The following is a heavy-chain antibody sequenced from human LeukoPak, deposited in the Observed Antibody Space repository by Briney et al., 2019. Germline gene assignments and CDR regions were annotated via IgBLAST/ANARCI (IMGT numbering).Heavy chain of an antibody. D-gene: IGHD5-18*01. J-gene: IGHJ3*02. CDR1: GGSISSYY. CDR2: IDYRGST. CDR3: ARSRSGYSYDHAAFEI. Sequence: SETLSLTCTVSGGSISSYYWSWIRQSPGKGLEWIAYIDYRGSTTYNPSLRSRVTISVDTSRNQFSLKLSSVTAADTAVYYCARSRSGYSYDHAAFEIWGQGTLVTVSS. V-gene: IGHV4-59*01.